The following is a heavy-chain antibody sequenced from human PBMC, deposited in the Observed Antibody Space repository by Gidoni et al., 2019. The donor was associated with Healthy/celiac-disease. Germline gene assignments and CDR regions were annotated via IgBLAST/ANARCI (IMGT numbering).Heavy chain of an antibody. CDR1: GFTFSSYS. CDR3: ARQWRDAFDI. J-gene: IGHJ3*02. Sequence: EVQLVESGGGLVQPGGSLRLSCAASGFTFSSYSMNWVRQAPGKGLGWVSYISSSSSTIYYADSVKGRFTISRDNAKNSLYLQMNSLRAEDTAVYYCARQWRDAFDIWGQGTMVTVSS. V-gene: IGHV3-48*04. D-gene: IGHD2-8*01. CDR2: ISSSSSTI.